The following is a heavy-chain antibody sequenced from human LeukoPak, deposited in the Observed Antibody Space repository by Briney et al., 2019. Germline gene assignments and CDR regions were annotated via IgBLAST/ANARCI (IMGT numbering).Heavy chain of an antibody. V-gene: IGHV3-9*01. J-gene: IGHJ4*02. CDR1: GFTFDDYA. CDR2: INWKSGSI. Sequence: GGSLRLSCAASGFTFDDYAMHWVRQAPGKGLEWVSGINWKSGSIGYADSVKGRFTISRDNAKNTLYLQMNSLRAEDTAVYFCTRGGVDYWGQGTLVTVSS. CDR3: TRGGVDY. D-gene: IGHD3-10*01.